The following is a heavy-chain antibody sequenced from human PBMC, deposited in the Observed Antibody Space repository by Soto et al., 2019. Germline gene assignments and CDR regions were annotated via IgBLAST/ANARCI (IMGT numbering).Heavy chain of an antibody. V-gene: IGHV3-23*01. CDR3: ARGLLRFLEPTTGPQNHYYYMDV. J-gene: IGHJ6*03. D-gene: IGHD3-3*01. Sequence: AGGSLRLSCAASGFTFSSYAMSWVRQAPGKRLEWVSGISVSGGSAYYADSVEGRFTISRDNSKNTLYLQMNSLRAEDTAVYYCARGLLRFLEPTTGPQNHYYYMDVWGKGTTVTVSS. CDR2: ISVSGGSA. CDR1: GFTFSSYA.